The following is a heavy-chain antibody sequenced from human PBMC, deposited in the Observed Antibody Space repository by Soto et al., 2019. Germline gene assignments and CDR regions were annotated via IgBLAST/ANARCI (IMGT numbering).Heavy chain of an antibody. CDR2: ISYDGSNK. Sequence: GGSLRLSCAASGFTFSSYGMHWVRQAPGKGLEWVAVISYDGSNKYYADSVKGRFTISRDNSKNTLYLQMNSLRAEDTAVYYCAKVMGLGDGSSTSCYKDYYYYYYMDVWGKGTTVTVSS. CDR3: AKVMGLGDGSSTSCYKDYYYYYYMDV. J-gene: IGHJ6*03. V-gene: IGHV3-30*18. CDR1: GFTFSSYG. D-gene: IGHD2-2*01.